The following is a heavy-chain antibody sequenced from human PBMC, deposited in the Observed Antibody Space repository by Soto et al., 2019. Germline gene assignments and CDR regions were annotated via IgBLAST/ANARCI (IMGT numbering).Heavy chain of an antibody. CDR2: ISGSSGYV. D-gene: IGHD6-19*01. CDR1: EFSFSIYT. V-gene: IGHV3-21*01. Sequence: EVQLVESGGGLVKPGGSLRLACVASEFSFSIYTMNWVRQAPGKGLEWVSSISGSSGYVHYADSVKGRFTISRDNAKESLFLQMNSLGDEDTAVYYCARDSMLDSPGWYDTQRRGPFDYWGQGTLVTVSS. CDR3: ARDSMLDSPGWYDTQRRGPFDY. J-gene: IGHJ4*02.